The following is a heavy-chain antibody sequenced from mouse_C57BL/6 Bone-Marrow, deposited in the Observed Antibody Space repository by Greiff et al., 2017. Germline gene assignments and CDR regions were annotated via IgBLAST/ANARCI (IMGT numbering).Heavy chain of an antibody. CDR2: IDPENGDT. V-gene: IGHV14-4*01. CDR3: TSFLDYAMDY. J-gene: IGHJ4*01. Sequence: VHVKQSGAELVRPGASVKLSCKASGFNFKNDYMHWVKQRPEQGLEWIGGIDPENGDTEYASKFQGKATITADTSSNTAYLQLSSLTSEDTAVYYCTSFLDYAMDYWGQGTSVTVSS. D-gene: IGHD1-2*01. CDR1: GFNFKNDY.